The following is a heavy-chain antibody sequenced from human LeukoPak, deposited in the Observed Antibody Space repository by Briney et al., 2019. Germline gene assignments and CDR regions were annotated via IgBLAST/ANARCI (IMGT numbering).Heavy chain of an antibody. V-gene: IGHV4-30-4*07. J-gene: IGHJ4*02. Sequence: PSQTLSLTCAVSGGSISSGGYSWSWIRQPPGTGLGWIGYISYSGNTYYNPSLKSRVTISVDTSKNQFSLKLSSVPAADTAVYYCARVDRYDFYFDYWGQGTLVTVSS. CDR2: ISYSGNT. CDR1: GGSISSGGYS. D-gene: IGHD3-3*01. CDR3: ARVDRYDFYFDY.